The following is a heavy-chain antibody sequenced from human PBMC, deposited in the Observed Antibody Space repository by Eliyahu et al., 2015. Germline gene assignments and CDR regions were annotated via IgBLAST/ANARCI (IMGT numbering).Heavy chain of an antibody. Sequence: QVQLVQSGAEVKKPGASVKVSCKASGYTFTSYGIXWVRQAPGQGLEWMGWISAYNGNTNYAQKLQGRVTMTTDTSTSTAYMELRSLRSDDTAVYYCARGQRITIFGVVIDHPFDYWGQGTLVTVSS. D-gene: IGHD3-3*01. V-gene: IGHV1-18*01. CDR3: ARGQRITIFGVVIDHPFDY. CDR2: ISAYNGNT. J-gene: IGHJ4*02. CDR1: GYTFTSYG.